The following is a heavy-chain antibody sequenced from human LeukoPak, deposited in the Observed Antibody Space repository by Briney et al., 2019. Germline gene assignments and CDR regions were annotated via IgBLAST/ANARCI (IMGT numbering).Heavy chain of an antibody. CDR2: ISSSSSTI. D-gene: IGHD5-24*01. J-gene: IGHJ4*02. CDR3: ARDRVEVATTPPDY. V-gene: IGHV3-48*04. Sequence: PGGSLRLSCAASGFTFSSYSMNWVRQAPGKGLEWVSYISSSSSTIYYADSVKGRFTISRDNAKNSLYLQMNSLRAEDTAVYYCARDRVEVATTPPDYWGQGTLVTVSS. CDR1: GFTFSSYS.